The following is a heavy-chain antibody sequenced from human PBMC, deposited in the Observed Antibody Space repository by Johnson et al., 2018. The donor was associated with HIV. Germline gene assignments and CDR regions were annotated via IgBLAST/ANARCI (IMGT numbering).Heavy chain of an antibody. CDR3: AKEEAAGPYDAFDI. CDR2: ISWNSGRV. V-gene: IGHV3-9*01. D-gene: IGHD6-13*01. Sequence: VQLVESGGGVVRPGGSLRLSCAASGFTFDDYVMHWVRQAPGKGLEWVSGISWNSGRVGYADSVKGRFTISRDNAKDSLYLEMNRLRAEGPALYYGAKEEAAGPYDAFDIWGQGTMVTVSS. CDR1: GFTFDDYV. J-gene: IGHJ3*02.